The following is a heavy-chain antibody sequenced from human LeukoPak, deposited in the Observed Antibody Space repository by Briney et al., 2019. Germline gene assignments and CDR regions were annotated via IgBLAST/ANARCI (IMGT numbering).Heavy chain of an antibody. CDR1: GFVFDNYG. Sequence: TGGSLRLSCVASGFVFDNYGMDWVRQAPGLGLEWVAFIRYSGSRKYYADSVKGRFTISRDNAKNSLYLQMNSLRAEDTAVYYCAREYYDSSGYVDYWGQGTLVTVSS. V-gene: IGHV3-30*02. J-gene: IGHJ4*02. CDR3: AREYYDSSGYVDY. CDR2: IRYSGSRK. D-gene: IGHD3-22*01.